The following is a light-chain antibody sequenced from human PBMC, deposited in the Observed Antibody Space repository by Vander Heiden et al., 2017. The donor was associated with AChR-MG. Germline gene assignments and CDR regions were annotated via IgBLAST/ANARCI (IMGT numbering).Light chain of an antibody. CDR2: GNN. CDR3: QSYDINLKKV. Sequence: QSVLTQPPSVSGAPWQRVSLSCTGRASNIEAGYDVQWYQQRPGTAPSLLTYGNNNRPTGGAARFSGSRFATSAALAITGPQPEDAGDYYCQSYDINLKKVFGGGTKVTVL. J-gene: IGLJ3*02. V-gene: IGLV1-40*01. CDR1: ASNIEAGYD.